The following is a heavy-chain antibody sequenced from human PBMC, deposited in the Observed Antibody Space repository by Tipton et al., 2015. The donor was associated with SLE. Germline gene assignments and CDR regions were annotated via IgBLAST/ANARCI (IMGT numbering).Heavy chain of an antibody. CDR1: GFTFSSYE. Sequence: SLRLSCAASGFTFSSYEMNWVRQAPGKGLEWVSYISSSGSTIYYADSVKGRFTISRDNAKNSLYLQMNSLRAEDTAVYYCAREATVTTWYFDLWGRGTLVTVSS. J-gene: IGHJ2*01. CDR3: AREATVTTWYFDL. V-gene: IGHV3-48*03. D-gene: IGHD4-11*01. CDR2: ISSSGSTI.